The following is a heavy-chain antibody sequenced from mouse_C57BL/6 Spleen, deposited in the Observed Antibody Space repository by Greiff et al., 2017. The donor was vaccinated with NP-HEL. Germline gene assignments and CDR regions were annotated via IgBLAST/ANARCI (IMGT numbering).Heavy chain of an antibody. CDR3: ARKIDYDGAWFAY. D-gene: IGHD2-4*01. CDR2: ILPGSGST. CDR1: GYTFTGYW. V-gene: IGHV1-9*01. Sequence: QVQLQQSGAELMKPGASVKLSCKATGYTFTGYWIEWVKQRPGHGLEWIGEILPGSGSTNYNEKFKGKATFTADTSSNTAYMQLSSLTTEESAIYYCARKIDYDGAWFAYWGEGTLVTVSA. J-gene: IGHJ3*01.